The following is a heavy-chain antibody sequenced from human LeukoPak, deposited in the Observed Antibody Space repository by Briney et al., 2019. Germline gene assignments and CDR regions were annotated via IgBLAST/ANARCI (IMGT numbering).Heavy chain of an antibody. V-gene: IGHV3-30*18. CDR3: AKERLRAYFDY. CDR1: GFTFSSYG. D-gene: IGHD3-10*01. Sequence: SLRLSCAASGFTFSSYGMHWVRQAPGKGLEWVAVISYDGSNKYYADSVKGRFTISRDHSKNTLYLQMNSLRAEDTAVYYCAKERLRAYFDYWGQGTLVTVSS. J-gene: IGHJ4*02. CDR2: ISYDGSNK.